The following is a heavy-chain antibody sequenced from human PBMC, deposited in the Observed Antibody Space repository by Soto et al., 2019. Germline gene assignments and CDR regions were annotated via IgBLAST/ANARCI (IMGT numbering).Heavy chain of an antibody. CDR2: IIPIFGTA. CDR1: GGTFSSYA. Sequence: SVKVSCKASGGTFSSYAISWVRQAPGQGLEWMGGIIPIFGTANYAQKFQGRVTIPADESTSTAYMELSSLRSEDTAVYYCARPPDYGDYGFNYWGQGTLVTVSS. D-gene: IGHD4-17*01. J-gene: IGHJ4*02. V-gene: IGHV1-69*13. CDR3: ARPPDYGDYGFNY.